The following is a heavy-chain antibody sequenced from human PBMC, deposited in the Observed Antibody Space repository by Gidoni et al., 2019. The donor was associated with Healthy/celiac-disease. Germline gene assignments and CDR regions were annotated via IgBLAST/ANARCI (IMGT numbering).Heavy chain of an antibody. D-gene: IGHD3-3*01. Sequence: QVQLVESGGGVVQPGRSLRLSCAASGFTFSSYGRHWVRQAPGKGLEWVAVISYDGSNKYYADSVKGRFTISRDNSKNTLYLQMNSLRAEDTAVYYCAKASHYDFWSGPNNWFDPWGQGTLVTVSS. CDR1: GFTFSSYG. CDR2: ISYDGSNK. V-gene: IGHV3-30*18. J-gene: IGHJ5*02. CDR3: AKASHYDFWSGPNNWFDP.